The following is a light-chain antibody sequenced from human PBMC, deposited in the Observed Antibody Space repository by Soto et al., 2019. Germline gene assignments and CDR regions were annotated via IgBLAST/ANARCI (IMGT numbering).Light chain of an antibody. CDR3: QPAYIFPIT. CDR1: QDIAGY. J-gene: IGKJ5*01. V-gene: IGKV1D-12*01. Sequence: DIQETQSPSSVSTSVGDRVTITCRASQDIAGYFAWYQHKPGRTPELLIHGASRLQSGVPARFSGSVSGSDFTLSINSLQPEDFATYYCQPAYIFPITFGQGTRLEI. CDR2: GAS.